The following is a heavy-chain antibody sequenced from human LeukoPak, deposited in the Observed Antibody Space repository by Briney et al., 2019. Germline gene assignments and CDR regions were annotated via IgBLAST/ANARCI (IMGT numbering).Heavy chain of an antibody. CDR2: IYYSGST. CDR3: ARSYYDSSGYEFDY. CDR1: GGSISSYY. V-gene: IGHV4-59*12. Sequence: KTSETLSLTCTVSGGSISSYYWSWIRQPPGKGLEWIGYIYYSGSTNYNPSLKSRVTISVDTPKNQFALKLSSVTAADTAVYYCARSYYDSSGYEFDYWGQGTLVPVSS. D-gene: IGHD3-22*01. J-gene: IGHJ4*02.